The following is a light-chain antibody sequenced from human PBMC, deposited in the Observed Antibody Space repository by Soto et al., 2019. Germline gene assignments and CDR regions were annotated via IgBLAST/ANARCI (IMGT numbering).Light chain of an antibody. CDR3: QQYYSTPRT. CDR1: QSLLYISNNRNY. CDR2: WAS. J-gene: IGKJ2*02. V-gene: IGKV4-1*01. Sequence: DIVMTQSPDSLAVSLGERATINCKSSQSLLYISNNRNYLAWYQQKPGQPPKMLIYWASTRESGVPDRFSGSGSDTDLTLTISSLQAEDVAVYYCQQYYSTPRTFGQGTKLEIK.